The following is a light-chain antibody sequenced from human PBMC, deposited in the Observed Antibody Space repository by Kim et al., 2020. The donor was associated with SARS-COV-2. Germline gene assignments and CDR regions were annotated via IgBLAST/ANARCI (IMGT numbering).Light chain of an antibody. CDR1: QSVRNN. J-gene: IGKJ4*01. CDR2: SAS. Sequence: IVMTQSPATLSVSPGERVTLSCRASQSVRNNLAWYQQRPGQAPGLLIYSASTRATDVSARFSGSGSGTEFTLTIRSLQSEDLAVYYCQQYNDWPLLTFGGGTKVDIK. V-gene: IGKV3-15*01. CDR3: QQYNDWPLLT.